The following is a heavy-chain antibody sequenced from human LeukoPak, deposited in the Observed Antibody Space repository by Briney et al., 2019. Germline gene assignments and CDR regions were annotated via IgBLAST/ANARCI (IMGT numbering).Heavy chain of an antibody. CDR3: ARDSVLRYFDWLGTGRQRPNWFDP. Sequence: SETLSLTCTVSGGSISTSSYYWGWVRQPPGKGLEWIGNIFYSGSTYYNPSLKSRVTISVDTSKNQFSLKLSSVTAADTAVYYCARDSVLRYFDWLGTGRQRPNWFDPWGQGTLVTVSS. CDR2: IFYSGST. D-gene: IGHD3-9*01. V-gene: IGHV4-39*07. J-gene: IGHJ5*02. CDR1: GGSISTSSYY.